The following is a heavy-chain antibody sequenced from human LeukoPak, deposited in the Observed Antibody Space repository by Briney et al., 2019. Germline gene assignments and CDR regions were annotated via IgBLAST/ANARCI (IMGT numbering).Heavy chain of an antibody. CDR3: ARGGGMGHYYYYMDV. CDR1: GCSITSYY. CDR2: IYYSGST. J-gene: IGHJ6*03. V-gene: IGHV4-59*01. Sequence: SETLSLTCTVSGCSITSYYWSWIRQPPGKGLEWIGYIYYSGSTNYNPSLKSRITISVDTSKNQFSLKLTSVTAADTAVYYCARGGGMGHYYYYMDVWGKGTTVTISS. D-gene: IGHD5-24*01.